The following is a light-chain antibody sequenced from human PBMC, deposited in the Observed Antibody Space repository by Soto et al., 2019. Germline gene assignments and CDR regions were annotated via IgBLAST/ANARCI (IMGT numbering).Light chain of an antibody. Sequence: IVLTQYPGTLSLSPGERATLSCRASQSVPSKYLAWYQQNPGQAPRLLIYGASNRATGIPDKFSGSGSGTDFTLTISRLEPEDFAVYYCQQYGTSPRTFGQGTKVDIK. CDR3: QQYGTSPRT. J-gene: IGKJ1*01. V-gene: IGKV3-20*01. CDR2: GAS. CDR1: QSVPSKY.